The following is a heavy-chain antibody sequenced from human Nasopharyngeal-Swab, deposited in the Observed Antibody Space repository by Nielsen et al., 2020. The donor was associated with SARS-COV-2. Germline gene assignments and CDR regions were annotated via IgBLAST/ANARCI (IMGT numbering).Heavy chain of an antibody. CDR2: ISSSGSYM. CDR3: ASDSRY. CDR1: RFTFSDYT. D-gene: IGHD2-2*01. J-gene: IGHJ4*02. V-gene: IGHV3-21*01. Sequence: GESLKISRAASRFTFSDYTMNWVRQAPGQGLEWVSSISSSGSYMYYTDSVKGRFTMSRDNAKNSLHLQMNSLRAEDTAVYYCASDSRYWGQGTLVTVSS.